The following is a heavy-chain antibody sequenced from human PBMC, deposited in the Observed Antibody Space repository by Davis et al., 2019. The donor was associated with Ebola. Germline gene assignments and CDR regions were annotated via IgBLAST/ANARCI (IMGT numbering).Heavy chain of an antibody. J-gene: IGHJ6*03. CDR2: IYYTGST. CDR3: ARVTISIFGVYSYYHMDV. Sequence: MPSETLSLTCSVSGASIASDYWTWIRQPPGKGLDWIGYIYYTGSTNYNPSLKSRVTMSVDTSKNQFSLRLSSVTAAATALYYCARVTISIFGVYSYYHMDVWGKGTAVTVSS. CDR1: GASIASDY. V-gene: IGHV4-59*01. D-gene: IGHD3-3*02.